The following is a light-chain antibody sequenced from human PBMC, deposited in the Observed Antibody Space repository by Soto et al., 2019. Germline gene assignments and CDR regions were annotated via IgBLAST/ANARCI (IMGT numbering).Light chain of an antibody. Sequence: EVVMTQSPATLSVSPGERVTLSCTASQSVSGNLAWYQQKPVQAPRLLIHGASTRATDIPARFSGSGSGTEFTLTITSLQSEDFAVYYCQPYHNSPPGLTFGGGTRVEIK. V-gene: IGKV3-15*01. CDR3: QPYHNSPPGLT. J-gene: IGKJ4*01. CDR2: GAS. CDR1: QSVSGN.